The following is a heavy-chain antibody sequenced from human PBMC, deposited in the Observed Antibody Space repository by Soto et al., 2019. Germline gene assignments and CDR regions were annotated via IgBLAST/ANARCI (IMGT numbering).Heavy chain of an antibody. J-gene: IGHJ6*02. Sequence: QAGGSLRLSCAASGFTFSSYWMSWVRQAPGKGLEWVANIKQDGSEKYYVDSVKGRFTISRDNAKNSLYLQMNSLRVEDTAVYYCARDRYSYYDFWSGSLPYYYYGMDVWGQGTTVTVSS. CDR2: IKQDGSEK. V-gene: IGHV3-7*01. D-gene: IGHD3-3*01. CDR3: ARDRYSYYDFWSGSLPYYYYGMDV. CDR1: GFTFSSYW.